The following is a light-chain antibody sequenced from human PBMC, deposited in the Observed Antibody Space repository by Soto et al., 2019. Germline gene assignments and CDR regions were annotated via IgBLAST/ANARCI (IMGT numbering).Light chain of an antibody. CDR3: QQYGSSLPNT. Sequence: EIVLTQSPGTLSLSPGERATLSCRASQSVSSSYLAWYQQKPGQAPRLLIYGASSRATGIPDRFSGSGSGTDFTLTISRLEPEYFAVYYCQQYGSSLPNTFGQGTRLEIK. V-gene: IGKV3-20*01. CDR2: GAS. CDR1: QSVSSSY. J-gene: IGKJ5*01.